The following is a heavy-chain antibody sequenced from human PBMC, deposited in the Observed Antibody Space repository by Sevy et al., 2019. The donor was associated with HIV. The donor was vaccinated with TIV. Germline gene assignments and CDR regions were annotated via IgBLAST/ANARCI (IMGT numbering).Heavy chain of an antibody. CDR3: ARDPRMYGDYLLAYVDY. V-gene: IGHV3-33*01. Sequence: GGSLRLSCAASGFTPSTYGMHWVRQAPGKGLEWVAVIGYDGSNKYYADSVKGRFTISRDNSKNTLFLQLDSLRAEDTAVDYCARDPRMYGDYLLAYVDYWGQGTLVTVSS. CDR2: IGYDGSNK. J-gene: IGHJ4*02. D-gene: IGHD2-8*01. CDR1: GFTPSTYG.